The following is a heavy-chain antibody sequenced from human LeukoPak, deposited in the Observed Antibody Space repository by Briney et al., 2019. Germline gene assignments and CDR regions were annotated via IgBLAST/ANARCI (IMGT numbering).Heavy chain of an antibody. CDR3: ARDIGWFLDY. J-gene: IGHJ4*02. CDR1: GYTFTSYG. D-gene: IGHD3-10*01. Sequence: ASVKVSCKASGYTFTSYGVTWVRQAPGRGLEWMGWISPYNGNTNYAQRLQGRVTMTTDTSTSTTYMELRSLRSDDTAVYYCARDIGWFLDYWGQGTLVTVSS. V-gene: IGHV1-18*01. CDR2: ISPYNGNT.